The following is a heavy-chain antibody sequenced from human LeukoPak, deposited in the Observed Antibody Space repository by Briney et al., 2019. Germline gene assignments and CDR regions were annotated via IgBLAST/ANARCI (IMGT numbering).Heavy chain of an antibody. J-gene: IGHJ3*02. CDR3: ARSIVVVPAADLNAFDI. D-gene: IGHD2-2*01. V-gene: IGHV3-66*01. CDR1: GFTVSSNY. Sequence: TGGSLRLSCAASGFTVSSNYMSWVRQAPGKGLEWVSVIYSGGSTYYADSVKGRFTISRDNSKNTLYLQMNSPRAEDTAVYYCARSIVVVPAADLNAFDIWGQGTMVTVSS. CDR2: IYSGGST.